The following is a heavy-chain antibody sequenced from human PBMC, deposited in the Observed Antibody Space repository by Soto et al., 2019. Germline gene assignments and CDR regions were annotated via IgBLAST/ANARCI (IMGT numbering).Heavy chain of an antibody. Sequence: QVQLIPSGAEVEKPGASVKVSCKASGYTFSRYGMHWVRQAPGQGLEWMGWINTANGKTGYSEKFQGRVNITRDTSATTVYMELHSLRSEDTATYYCARESTGLSFDHWGQGILVTVSS. CDR3: ARESTGLSFDH. CDR1: GYTFSRYG. CDR2: INTANGKT. J-gene: IGHJ4*02. V-gene: IGHV1-3*04. D-gene: IGHD2-8*02.